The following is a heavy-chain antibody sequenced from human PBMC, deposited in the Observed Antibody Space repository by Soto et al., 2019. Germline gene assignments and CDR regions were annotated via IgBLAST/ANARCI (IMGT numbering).Heavy chain of an antibody. CDR1: GFSFNSFN. V-gene: IGHV3-21*01. J-gene: IGHJ4*02. D-gene: IGHD2-8*01. Sequence: GGSLRLSCLASGFSFNSFNMNWIRRAPGRGLEWVASISVSGDNIYYGDSMQGRFTISRDNSKRSVFLDLNSLRVEDTAVYYCARDLGLLKSMFDYWGQGTLVTVPS. CDR3: ARDLGLLKSMFDY. CDR2: ISVSGDNI.